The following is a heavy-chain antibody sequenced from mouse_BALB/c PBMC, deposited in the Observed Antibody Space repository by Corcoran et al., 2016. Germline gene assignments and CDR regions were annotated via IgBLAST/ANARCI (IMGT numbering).Heavy chain of an antibody. CDR3: SSSAARATAWFAY. D-gene: IGHD3-1*01. Sequence: QIQLVQSGPELKKPGETVKISCKASGYTFTNYGMNWVKQAPGKGLKWMGWINTYTGEPTYGDDFKGRFALSLETSASTAYLQINNLKDEDTATYFCSSSAARATAWFAYWCQGTLVTVSA. CDR2: INTYTGEP. V-gene: IGHV9-3-1*01. CDR1: GYTFTNYG. J-gene: IGHJ3*01.